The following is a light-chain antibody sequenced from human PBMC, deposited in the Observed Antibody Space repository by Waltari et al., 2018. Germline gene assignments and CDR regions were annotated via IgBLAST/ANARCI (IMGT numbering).Light chain of an antibody. CDR3: SSYTSGASVDV. Sequence: QSALTQPASVPGSPGQPLTTTCTGTTGVFGSYNSVSWYQQYPGEAPKLIVYDVDNRPSGISDRFSGSKSGNTASLTISGLQTEDEADYYCSSYTSGASVDVFGTGTRVTVL. J-gene: IGLJ1*01. CDR1: TGVFGSYNS. CDR2: DVD. V-gene: IGLV2-14*01.